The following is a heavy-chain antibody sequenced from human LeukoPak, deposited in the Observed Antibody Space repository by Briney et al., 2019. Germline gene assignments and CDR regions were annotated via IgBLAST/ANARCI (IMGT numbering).Heavy chain of an antibody. Sequence: SVKVSCKASGGTFSSYAISWARQAPGQGLEWMGGIIPIFGTANYAQKFQGRVTITADESTSTAYMELSSLRSEDTAVYYCARTYYYDSSGYYGGGFDYWGQGTLVTVSS. D-gene: IGHD3-22*01. J-gene: IGHJ4*02. CDR3: ARTYYYDSSGYYGGGFDY. CDR1: GGTFSSYA. V-gene: IGHV1-69*13. CDR2: IIPIFGTA.